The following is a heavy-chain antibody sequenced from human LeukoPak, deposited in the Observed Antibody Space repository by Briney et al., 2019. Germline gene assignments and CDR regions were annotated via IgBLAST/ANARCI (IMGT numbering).Heavy chain of an antibody. CDR2: IYYSGST. Sequence: PSETLSLTCTVSGGSISSGGYYWSWNRQHPGKGLEWIGYIYYSGSTYYNPSLKSRVTISVDTSKNQFSLKLSSVTAADTAVYYCARVYYDSSGYFDYWGQGTLVTVSS. V-gene: IGHV4-31*03. CDR3: ARVYYDSSGYFDY. CDR1: GGSISSGGYY. J-gene: IGHJ4*02. D-gene: IGHD3-22*01.